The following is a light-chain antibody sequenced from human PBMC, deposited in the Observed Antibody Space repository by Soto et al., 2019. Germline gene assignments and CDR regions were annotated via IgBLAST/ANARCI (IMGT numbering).Light chain of an antibody. CDR1: SSNIGADFD. V-gene: IGLV1-40*01. J-gene: IGLJ3*02. CDR3: QSHDNTLIPSCV. CDR2: NNN. Sequence: QSVLTQPPSVSGAPGQRVTISCTGSSSNIGADFDVHWYQRLPGTAPKLLIYNNNIRPSGVPDRFSGSKSGTSASLAITGLQAEDEADYFCQSHDNTLIPSCVFGGGTKLTVL.